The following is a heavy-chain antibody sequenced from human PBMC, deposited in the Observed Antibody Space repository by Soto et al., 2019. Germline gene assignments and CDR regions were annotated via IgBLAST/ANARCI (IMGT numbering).Heavy chain of an antibody. J-gene: IGHJ6*02. Sequence: PGGSLRLSCAASGFTFSSYVMHWVRQAPGKGLEWEAVIWYDGSNKYYADSVKGRFTISRDNSKNTLYLQMNSLRAEDTAVYYCARDRELLSYYYYGMDVWGQGTTVTVSS. D-gene: IGHD1-26*01. V-gene: IGHV3-33*01. CDR2: IWYDGSNK. CDR1: GFTFSSYV. CDR3: ARDRELLSYYYYGMDV.